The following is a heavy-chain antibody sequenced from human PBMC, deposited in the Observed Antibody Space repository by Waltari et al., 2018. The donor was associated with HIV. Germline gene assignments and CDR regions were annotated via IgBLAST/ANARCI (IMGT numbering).Heavy chain of an antibody. Sequence: QLQLQESGPGLVKPSETLSLTCTVSGGSISSSSYHWGWIRQPPGKGLEWIGSIYYSGSTYYNPSLKSRVTISVDTSKNQFSLKLSSVTAADTAVYYCARVPYYYDSSGYTVWGQGTLVTVSS. CDR1: GGSISSSSYH. CDR3: ARVPYYYDSSGYTV. CDR2: IYYSGST. D-gene: IGHD3-22*01. J-gene: IGHJ4*02. V-gene: IGHV4-39*07.